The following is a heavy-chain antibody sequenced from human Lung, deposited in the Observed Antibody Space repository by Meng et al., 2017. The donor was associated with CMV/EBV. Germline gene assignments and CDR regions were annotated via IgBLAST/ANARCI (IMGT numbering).Heavy chain of an antibody. J-gene: IGHJ6*02. CDR2: MNPNNGNT. CDR1: GYTFTSYD. Sequence: ASVKVSXKASGYTFTSYDINWVRQATGQGLEWMGWMNPNNGNTGYAQKFQGRVTITRDSSINTAYMELSSLRSEDTAVYYWAREGVGVSMGAIDVWGQGTTVTVSS. D-gene: IGHD2/OR15-2a*01. V-gene: IGHV1-8*03. CDR3: AREGVGVSMGAIDV.